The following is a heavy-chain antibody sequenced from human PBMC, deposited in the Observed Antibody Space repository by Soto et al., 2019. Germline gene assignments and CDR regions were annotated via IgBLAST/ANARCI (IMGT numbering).Heavy chain of an antibody. CDR2: IYYSGST. V-gene: IGHV4-39*01. CDR3: ARQNSRILSRDYHYYGMDV. Sequence: SDTLSLTCSVSGGSISSSNYNWGWIRQPPGKGLEWIGSIYYSGSTYYNPSLKSRVTISVDTSKNQFSLKLSSVTAADTAVYYCARQNSRILSRDYHYYGMDVWGQGTTVTVS. CDR1: GGSISSSNYN. D-gene: IGHD3-16*01. J-gene: IGHJ6*02.